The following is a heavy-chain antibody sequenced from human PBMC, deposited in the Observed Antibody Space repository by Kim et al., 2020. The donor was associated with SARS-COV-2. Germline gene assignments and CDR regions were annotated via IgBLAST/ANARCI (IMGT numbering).Heavy chain of an antibody. D-gene: IGHD3-10*01. CDR3: AKDKLLWFGDGGGYFDY. CDR2: ISYDGSNK. Sequence: GGSLRLSCAASGLTFSSYGMHWVRQAPGKGLEWVAVISYDGSNKYYADSVKGRFTISRDNSKNTLYLQMNSLRAEDTAVYYCAKDKLLWFGDGGGYFDYWGQGTLVTVSS. CDR1: GLTFSSYG. V-gene: IGHV3-30*18. J-gene: IGHJ4*02.